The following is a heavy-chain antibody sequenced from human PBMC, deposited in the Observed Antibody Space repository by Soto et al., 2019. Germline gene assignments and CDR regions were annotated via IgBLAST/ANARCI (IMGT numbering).Heavy chain of an antibody. Sequence: QVQLQESGPGLVKPSQTLSLTCTVSGGSISSGGYYWSWIRQHPGKGLEWIGYIYYSGSTYYNPSHKSRVTISVDTSKNHVSLKLSSVTAADTAVYYCARVPASPAAMGWIYYYCMDVWGQGTTVTVS. J-gene: IGHJ6*02. CDR1: GGSISSGGYY. CDR3: ARVPASPAAMGWIYYYCMDV. V-gene: IGHV4-31*03. D-gene: IGHD2-2*01. CDR2: IYYSGST.